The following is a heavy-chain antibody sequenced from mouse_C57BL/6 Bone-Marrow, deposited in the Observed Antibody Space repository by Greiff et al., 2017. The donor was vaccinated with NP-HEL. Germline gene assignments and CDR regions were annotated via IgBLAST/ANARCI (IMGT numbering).Heavy chain of an antibody. D-gene: IGHD1-1*01. CDR1: GFSFNTYA. Sequence: EVKLVESGGGLVQPKGSLKLSCAASGFSFNTYAMNWVRQAPGKGLEWVARIRSKSNNYATYYADSVKDRFTISRDDSESMLYLQMNNLKTEDTAMYYCVRLFYGSSGVDYWGQGTSVTVSS. V-gene: IGHV10-1*01. J-gene: IGHJ4*01. CDR2: IRSKSNNYAT. CDR3: VRLFYGSSGVDY.